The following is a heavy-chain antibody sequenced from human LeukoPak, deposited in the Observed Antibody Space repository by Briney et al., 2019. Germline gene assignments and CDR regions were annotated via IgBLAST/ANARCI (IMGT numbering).Heavy chain of an antibody. D-gene: IGHD6-19*01. J-gene: IGHJ4*02. CDR1: GFTFSSYG. V-gene: IGHV3-23*01. CDR3: AKVRWDNSGWYYLDS. Sequence: GGTLRLSCAASGFTFSSYGMSWVRQAPGKGLEWVSAISGSGGSTYYADSVKGRFTISRDNSKSTLYLQMNSLRTEDTAVYYCAKVRWDNSGWYYLDSWGQGTLVTVSS. CDR2: ISGSGGST.